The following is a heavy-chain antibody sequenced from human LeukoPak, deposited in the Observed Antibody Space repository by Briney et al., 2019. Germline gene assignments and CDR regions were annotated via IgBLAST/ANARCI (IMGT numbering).Heavy chain of an antibody. CDR1: GFTFDDYA. CDR3: AKDITAGAVASAAFDY. J-gene: IGHJ4*02. V-gene: IGHV3-9*03. Sequence: GGSLRLSCAASGFTFDDYAMHWVRQAPGKGLEWVSGISWNSGSIGYADSVKGRFTISRDNAKNSLYLQMNSLSAEDMALYYCAKDITAGAVASAAFDYWGQGTLVTVSS. D-gene: IGHD6-19*01. CDR2: ISWNSGSI.